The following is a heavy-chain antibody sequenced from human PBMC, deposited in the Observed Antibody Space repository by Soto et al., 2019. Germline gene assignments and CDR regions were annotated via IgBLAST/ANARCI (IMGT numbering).Heavy chain of an antibody. V-gene: IGHV4-59*01. CDR1: GGSISSYY. Sequence: PSETLSLTCTVSGGSISSYYWSWIRQPPGKGLEWIGYIYYSGSTNYNPSLKSRVTISVDTSKNQFSLKLSSVTPADTAVYYCARAPERNRRCGQSCYFDFGG. D-gene: IGHD4-17*01. CDR3: ARAPERNRRCGQSCYFDF. J-gene: IGHJ4*03. CDR2: IYYSGST.